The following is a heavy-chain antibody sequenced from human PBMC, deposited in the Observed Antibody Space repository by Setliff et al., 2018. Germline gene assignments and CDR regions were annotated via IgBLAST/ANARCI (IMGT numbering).Heavy chain of an antibody. J-gene: IGHJ4*02. Sequence: SETLSLTCTVSGGSISSYYWSWIRQPAGKGLEWIGHIYIGGSTYYNPSLKSRVTISVDTSKNQFSLKLSSVTAADTAVYYCARDSMAGVDYWGQGTLVTVSS. CDR2: IYIGGST. CDR1: GGSISSYY. V-gene: IGHV4-4*07. D-gene: IGHD2-2*01. CDR3: ARDSMAGVDY.